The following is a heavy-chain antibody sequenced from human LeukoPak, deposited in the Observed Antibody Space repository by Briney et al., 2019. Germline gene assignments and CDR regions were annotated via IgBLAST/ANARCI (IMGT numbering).Heavy chain of an antibody. Sequence: SETLSLTCSVSGGSLSRSTYHWGWIRQPPGTGLEWIGSIYHSGSTYYNPSLNSRVTISVDTSKNQFSLKLSSVTAADTAVYFCARHYVGVTTSGGCFAPGAWGPGVTVSS. D-gene: IGHD4-17*01. J-gene: IGHJ5*02. CDR1: GGSLSRSTYH. CDR2: IYHSGST. V-gene: IGHV4-39*01. CDR3: ARHYVGVTTSGGCFAP.